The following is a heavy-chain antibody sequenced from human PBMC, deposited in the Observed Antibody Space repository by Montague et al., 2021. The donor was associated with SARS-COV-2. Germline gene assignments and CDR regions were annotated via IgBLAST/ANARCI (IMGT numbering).Heavy chain of an antibody. D-gene: IGHD5-12*01. V-gene: IGHV4-39*02. CDR1: GGSISNSTYY. CDR3: ARRGRKPPPVATTIGGVDI. CDR2: IYYSGST. J-gene: IGHJ3*02. Sequence: SEILSLTCTVSGGSISNSTYYWAWIRQSPGKGLEWIGSIYYSGSTYYNPSLKSRVTISVDTSKNHFSLKLTSVTAADTAVYYCARRGRKPPPVATTIGGVDIWGQGTMVTVSS.